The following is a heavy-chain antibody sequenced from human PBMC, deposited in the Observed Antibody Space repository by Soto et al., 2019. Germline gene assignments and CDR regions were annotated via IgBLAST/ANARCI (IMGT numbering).Heavy chain of an antibody. D-gene: IGHD5-12*01. CDR3: ARGDGYNGGMDV. J-gene: IGHJ6*02. V-gene: IGHV1-69*02. CDR2: IIPILGIA. CDR1: GGTFSSYT. Sequence: SVKVSCKASGGTFSSYTISWVRQAPGQGLEWMGRIIPILGIANYAQKFQGRVTITADKSTSTAYMELSSLRSEDTAVYYCARGDGYNGGMDVWGQGTTVTVSS.